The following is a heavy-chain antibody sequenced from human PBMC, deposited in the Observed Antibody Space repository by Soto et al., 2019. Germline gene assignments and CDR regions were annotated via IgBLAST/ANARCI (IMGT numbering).Heavy chain of an antibody. Sequence: EVPLVESGGGLVQPGRSLRLSCAASGFTFDDYAMHWVRQAPGKGLEWVSGISWNSGSIGYADSVKGRFTISRDNAKNSLYLQMNSLRAEDTALYYCAKGRRTDSNYYYYYGMDVWGQGTTVTVSS. J-gene: IGHJ6*02. CDR3: AKGRRTDSNYYYYYGMDV. CDR1: GFTFDDYA. V-gene: IGHV3-9*01. CDR2: ISWNSGSI.